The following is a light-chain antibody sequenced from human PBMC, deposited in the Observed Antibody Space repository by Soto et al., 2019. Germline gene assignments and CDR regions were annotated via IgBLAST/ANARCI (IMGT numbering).Light chain of an antibody. J-gene: IGLJ1*01. CDR2: EDH. CDR3: GTWERGGT. V-gene: IGLV1-51*02. CDR1: SSNIGNNY. Sequence: QSLLAQLLSISAAQRQQLTIFCRGSSSNIGNNYVSWYQQLPGAAPKLLIYEDHKRPSGIPDRFSGSKSGTSATLGISGLQTEDEADYYCGTWERGGTFGTGTKVTVL.